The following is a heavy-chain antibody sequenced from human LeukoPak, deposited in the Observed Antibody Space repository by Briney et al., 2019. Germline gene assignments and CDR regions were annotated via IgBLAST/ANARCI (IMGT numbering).Heavy chain of an antibody. V-gene: IGHV4-59*01. CDR3: ARDQGAYGGNSDY. CDR2: IYYSGST. CDR1: GGSISPYY. Sequence: KASETLSLTCTVSGGSISPYYWSWIRQPPGKGLEWIGYIYYSGSTNSNPSLQSRVTISVDRSRNQFSLKLTSVTAADTAVYYCARDQGAYGGNSDYWGQGTLVTVSS. D-gene: IGHD4-23*01. J-gene: IGHJ4*02.